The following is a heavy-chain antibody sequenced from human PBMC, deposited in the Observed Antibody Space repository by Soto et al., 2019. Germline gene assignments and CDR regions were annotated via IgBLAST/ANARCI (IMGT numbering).Heavy chain of an antibody. D-gene: IGHD6-19*01. J-gene: IGHJ6*02. CDR2: ISGSGGST. CDR1: GFTFSSYA. V-gene: IGHV3-23*01. CDR3: ARDRAVAGMFYYYYGMDV. Sequence: PGGSLRLSCAASGFTFSSYAMSWVRQAPGKGLEWVSAISGSGGSTYYADSVKGRFTISRDNSKNTLYLQMNSLRAEDTAVFYFARDRAVAGMFYYYYGMDVWGQGTTVTVSS.